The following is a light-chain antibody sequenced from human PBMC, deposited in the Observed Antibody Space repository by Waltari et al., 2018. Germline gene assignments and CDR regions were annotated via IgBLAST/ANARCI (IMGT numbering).Light chain of an antibody. CDR3: QQYNKWPTWT. J-gene: IGKJ1*01. Sequence: EIVMTQSPATLSVSPGARATLSCRASQSVRNNLAWFQQKPGQVPRLLIYGASTRATGIPARFSGSGSGTDFTLTISSLQSEDFAVYYCQQYNKWPTWTFGQGTKVEIK. CDR2: GAS. V-gene: IGKV3-15*01. CDR1: QSVRNN.